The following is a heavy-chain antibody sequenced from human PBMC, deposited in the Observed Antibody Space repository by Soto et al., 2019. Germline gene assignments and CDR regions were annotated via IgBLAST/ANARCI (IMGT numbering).Heavy chain of an antibody. CDR2: MYNSGTS. Sequence: SETLSLTCSVSGGSISSGTYYWSWIRHRPGKGLEWIGYMYNSGTSSYSPSLKSRSVLSVDTSKNQFCLKLTSVTAADTATYFCARRLSGSSAFDYWGLGILVTVSS. CDR1: GGSISSGTYY. V-gene: IGHV4-31*03. CDR3: ARRLSGSSAFDY. J-gene: IGHJ4*01. D-gene: IGHD2-15*01.